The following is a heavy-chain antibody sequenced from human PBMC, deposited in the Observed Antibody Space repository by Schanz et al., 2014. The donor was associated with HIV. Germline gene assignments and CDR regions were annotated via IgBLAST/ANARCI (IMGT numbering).Heavy chain of an antibody. Sequence: QVQLVESGGGVVQPGRSLRLSCAASGFTFSSFAMHWVRQAPGKGLGWVAVIWYDGSNKYYADSVKGRFTISRVNSKNTLYLQMNSLRAEDTAIYYCAKTSITLGMDVWGQGTTVTVSS. CDR3: AKTSITLGMDV. V-gene: IGHV3-33*03. D-gene: IGHD1-20*01. CDR1: GFTFSSFA. J-gene: IGHJ6*02. CDR2: IWYDGSNK.